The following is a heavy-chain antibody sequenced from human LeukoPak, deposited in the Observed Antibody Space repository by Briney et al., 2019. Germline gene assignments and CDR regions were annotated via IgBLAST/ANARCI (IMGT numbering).Heavy chain of an antibody. Sequence: GGSLRLSCAASGFTVSRNYMSWVRQAPGRGLECVSVIYGGGPTYYAHSLKGRFTISRDTSKNTLYLQMNSLRAEDTAVYFCARDLGIAGTTHAFDIWGQGTMVTVSS. CDR2: IYGGGPT. J-gene: IGHJ3*02. CDR1: GFTVSRNY. D-gene: IGHD1-14*01. V-gene: IGHV3-53*01. CDR3: ARDLGIAGTTHAFDI.